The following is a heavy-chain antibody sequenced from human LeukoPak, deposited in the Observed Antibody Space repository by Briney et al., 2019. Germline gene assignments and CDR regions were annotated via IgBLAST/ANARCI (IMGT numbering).Heavy chain of an antibody. CDR1: GFTFSSYS. J-gene: IGHJ4*02. V-gene: IGHV3-48*02. D-gene: IGHD6-19*01. CDR2: ISSSSSTI. Sequence: GGSLRLSCAASGFTFSSYSMNWVRQPPGKGLEWLSYISSSSSTIYYADSVKGRFTISRDNAKNSLCLRMNSLRDEDTAVYYCARDPSGWSYFDYWGQGTLVTVSS. CDR3: ARDPSGWSYFDY.